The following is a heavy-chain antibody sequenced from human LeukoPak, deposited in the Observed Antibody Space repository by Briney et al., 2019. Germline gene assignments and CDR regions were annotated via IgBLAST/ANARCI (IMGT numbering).Heavy chain of an antibody. V-gene: IGHV1-18*01. D-gene: IGHD4-17*01. CDR3: ARESFHYGRTFDI. CDR1: GYTFTNYA. CDR2: ISAYNGNT. Sequence: ASVKVSCKASGYTFTNYAMNWVRQAPGQGLEWMGWISAYNGNTNYAQKLQGRVTMTTDTSTSTAYMELRSLRSDDTAVYYCARESFHYGRTFDIWGQGTMVTVSS. J-gene: IGHJ3*02.